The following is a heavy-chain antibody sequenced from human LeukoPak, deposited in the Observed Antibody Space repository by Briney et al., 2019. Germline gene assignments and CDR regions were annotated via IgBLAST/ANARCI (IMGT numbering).Heavy chain of an antibody. CDR1: GGSFSGYY. CDR3: ARGLYCSSTSCYTYVPANLGWGYYYYGMDV. J-gene: IGHJ6*02. Sequence: SETLSLTCAVYGGSFSGYYWSWIRQPPGKGLEWIGEINHSGSTNYNPSLKSRVTISVDTSKNQFSLKLSSVTAADTAVYYCARGLYCSSTSCYTYVPANLGWGYYYYGMDVWGQGTTVTVSS. V-gene: IGHV4-34*01. CDR2: INHSGST. D-gene: IGHD2-2*02.